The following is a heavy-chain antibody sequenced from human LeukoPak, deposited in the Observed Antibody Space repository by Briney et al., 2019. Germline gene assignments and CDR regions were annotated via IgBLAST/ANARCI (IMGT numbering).Heavy chain of an antibody. Sequence: SETLSLTCTVSGGSVGSSIYYWGWIRQPPGKGLEWIGSIYYSGSTYYNPSLKSRVTMSVDTSKNQFSLRLSSVTAADTAIYYCARLVAVVRYFDYWGQGTLVTVSS. V-gene: IGHV4-39*01. CDR2: IYYSGST. CDR3: ARLVAVVRYFDY. CDR1: GGSVGSSIYY. J-gene: IGHJ4*02. D-gene: IGHD3-22*01.